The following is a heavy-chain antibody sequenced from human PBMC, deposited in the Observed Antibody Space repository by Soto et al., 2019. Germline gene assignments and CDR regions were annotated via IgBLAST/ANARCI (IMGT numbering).Heavy chain of an antibody. CDR3: AKDLSGWYYFDY. Sequence: ESGGGVVQPGRSLRLSCAASGFTFSSYGMHWVRQAPGKGLEWVAVISYDGSNKYYADSVKGRFTISRDNSKNTLYLQMNSLRAEDTAVYYCAKDLSGWYYFDYWGQGTLVTVSS. CDR1: GFTFSSYG. D-gene: IGHD6-19*01. V-gene: IGHV3-30*18. J-gene: IGHJ4*02. CDR2: ISYDGSNK.